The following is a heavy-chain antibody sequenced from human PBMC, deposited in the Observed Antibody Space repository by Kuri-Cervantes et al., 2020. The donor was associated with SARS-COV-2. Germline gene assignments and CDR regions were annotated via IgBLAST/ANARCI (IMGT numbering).Heavy chain of an antibody. CDR1: GFTLSSYG. Sequence: GESLKISCAASGFTLSSYGMHWVRQAPGKGLEWVAVISYDGSNKYYADSVKGRFTISRDNAKNTLYLQMNSLRAEDTAVYYCARDRCSGYGMDVWGQGTTVTVSS. D-gene: IGHD6-19*01. J-gene: IGHJ6*02. V-gene: IGHV3-30*03. CDR2: ISYDGSNK. CDR3: ARDRCSGYGMDV.